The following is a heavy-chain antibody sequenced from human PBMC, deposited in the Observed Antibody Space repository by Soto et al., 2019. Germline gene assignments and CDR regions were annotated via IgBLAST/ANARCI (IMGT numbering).Heavy chain of an antibody. V-gene: IGHV4-30-4*02. Sequence: PSGTLSLTCTVSGGSISSGDYYWSWIRQPPGKGLEWIGYIYYSGSTYYNPSLKSRVTISVDTSKNQFSLKLSSVTAADTAVYYYDRDPRTRWGQGTTVTVSS. CDR1: GGSISSGDYY. CDR2: IYYSGST. J-gene: IGHJ1*01. CDR3: DRDPRTR.